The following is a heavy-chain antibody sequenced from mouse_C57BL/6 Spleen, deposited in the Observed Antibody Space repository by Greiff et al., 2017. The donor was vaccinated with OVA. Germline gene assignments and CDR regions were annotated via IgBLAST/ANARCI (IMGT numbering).Heavy chain of an antibody. V-gene: IGHV1-15*01. CDR2: IDPETGGT. Sequence: VQLQQSGAELVRPGASVTLSCKASGYTFTDYEMHWVKQTPVHGLEWIGAIDPETGGTAYNQKFTGKAILTADKSSSTAYMELRSLTSEDSAVYYCTRSSTSMDYWGQGTSVTVSS. CDR3: TRSSTSMDY. D-gene: IGHD2-1*01. J-gene: IGHJ4*01. CDR1: GYTFTDYE.